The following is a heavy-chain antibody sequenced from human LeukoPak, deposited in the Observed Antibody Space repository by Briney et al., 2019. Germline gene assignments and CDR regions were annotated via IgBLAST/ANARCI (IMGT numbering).Heavy chain of an antibody. J-gene: IGHJ4*02. CDR3: ARGSAGTTDYFDY. V-gene: IGHV1-69*13. D-gene: IGHD1-7*01. CDR2: IIPIFGTA. Sequence: GASVKVSCKASGGTFISYAISWVRQAPGQGLEWMGGIIPIFGTANYAQKFQGRVTITADESTSTAYMELSSLRSEDTAVYYCARGSAGTTDYFDYWGQGTLVTVSS. CDR1: GGTFISYA.